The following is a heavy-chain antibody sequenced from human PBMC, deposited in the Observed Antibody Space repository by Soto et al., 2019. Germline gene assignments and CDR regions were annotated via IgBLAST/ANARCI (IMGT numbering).Heavy chain of an antibody. Sequence: GEALKISWQCSGYTFSNFWIGWVRQLPGKGLELMGIIYPGDHETRYSTSFHGKVTISADKSINNAYLQWNSLEASDTAFYFCARSPSSSPYFDXWGQGALVTVSX. CDR2: IYPGDHET. V-gene: IGHV5-51*01. J-gene: IGHJ4*02. CDR3: ARSPSSSPYFDX. CDR1: GYTFSNFW. D-gene: IGHD6-13*01.